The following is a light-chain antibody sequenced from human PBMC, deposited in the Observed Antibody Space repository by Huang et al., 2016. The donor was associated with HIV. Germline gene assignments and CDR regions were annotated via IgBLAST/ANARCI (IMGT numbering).Light chain of an antibody. J-gene: IGKJ5*01. CDR3: LQDYNYPIT. Sequence: IQMTQSPSSLSASIGDTVTITCRASPGIRVDLGWFQQKPGKAPKLLSYAASTLQSGVPSRFSGSASGTDFFTLTINNLQPEDYATYFCLQDYNYPITFGQGTRLDI. CDR1: PGIRVD. CDR2: AAS. V-gene: IGKV1-6*02.